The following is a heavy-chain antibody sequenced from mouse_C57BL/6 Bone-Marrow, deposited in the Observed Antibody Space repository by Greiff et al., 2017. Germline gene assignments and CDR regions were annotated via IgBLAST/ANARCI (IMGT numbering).Heavy chain of an antibody. CDR1: GYTFTSYW. J-gene: IGHJ1*03. V-gene: IGHV1-50*01. D-gene: IGHD2-4*01. CDR2: IDPSDSYT. Sequence: QVQLQQPGAELVKPGASVKLSCKASGYTFTSYWMQWVKQRPGPGLEWIGEIDPSDSYTNYNQKFKGKATLTVDTSSSTAYVQRSSLPSEDSAVYYCARDYDYDGYWYFDVGGTGTTVTVSS. CDR3: ARDYDYDGYWYFDV.